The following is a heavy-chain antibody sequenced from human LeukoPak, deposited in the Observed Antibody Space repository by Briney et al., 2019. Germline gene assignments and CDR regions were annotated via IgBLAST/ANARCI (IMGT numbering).Heavy chain of an antibody. J-gene: IGHJ4*02. CDR3: ASRKLGNDY. Sequence: SETLSLTCTISGGSVSDYYWSWIRQSPGKGLEWIGYIYHTGSTSFSPSLKSRVTISADTSQNQFSLKLSSVTAADTAVYYCASRKLGNDYWGQGTLVAVSS. D-gene: IGHD7-27*01. CDR2: IYHTGST. V-gene: IGHV4-59*02. CDR1: GGSVSDYY.